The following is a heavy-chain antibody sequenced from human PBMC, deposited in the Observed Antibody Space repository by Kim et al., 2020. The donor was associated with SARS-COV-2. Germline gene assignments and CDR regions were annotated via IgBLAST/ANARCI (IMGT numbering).Heavy chain of an antibody. CDR2: IYYSGST. V-gene: IGHV4-39*01. Sequence: SETLSLTCTVSGGSISSSSYYWGWIRQPPGKGLEWIGSIYYSGSTYYNPSLKSRVTISVDTSKNQFSLKLSSVTAADTAVYYCARTISIPYDSYGFSGWFDPWGQGTLVTVSS. D-gene: IGHD5-18*01. CDR1: GGSISSSSYY. CDR3: ARTISIPYDSYGFSGWFDP. J-gene: IGHJ5*02.